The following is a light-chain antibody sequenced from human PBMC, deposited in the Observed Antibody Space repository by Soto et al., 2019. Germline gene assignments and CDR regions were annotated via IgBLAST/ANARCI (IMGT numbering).Light chain of an antibody. CDR3: AAWDDSLSGVV. CDR1: SSNIESNF. V-gene: IGLV1-47*01. Sequence: QSVLTQPPSASGTPGQRVTISCSGGSSNIESNFVYWYQQLPGTAPKLVIYRNNQRPSGVPDRFSGSKSGTSASLAISELRSEDEADYYCAAWDDSLSGVVFGGGTKLTVL. J-gene: IGLJ3*02. CDR2: RNN.